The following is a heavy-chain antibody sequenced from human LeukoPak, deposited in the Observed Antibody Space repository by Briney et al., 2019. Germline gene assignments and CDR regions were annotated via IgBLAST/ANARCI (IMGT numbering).Heavy chain of an antibody. CDR2: ISGSGGST. D-gene: IGHD3-10*01. V-gene: IGHV3-23*01. J-gene: IGHJ4*02. CDR1: GFTFSSYA. Sequence: PGGSLRLSCAASGFTFSSYAMSWVRQAPGKGLEWVSAISGSGGSTYYADSVKGRFTISRDNSKNTLYLQRNSLRAEDTAVYYCAKDEGFGALSYSFDYWGQGTLVTVSS. CDR3: AKDEGFGALSYSFDY.